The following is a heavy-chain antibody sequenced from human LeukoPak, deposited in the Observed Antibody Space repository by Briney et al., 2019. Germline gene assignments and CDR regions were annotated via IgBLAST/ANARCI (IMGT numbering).Heavy chain of an antibody. CDR3: ARVGYSSSWYYFDY. J-gene: IGHJ4*02. CDR2: INHSGST. V-gene: IGHV4-39*07. D-gene: IGHD6-13*01. CDR1: GDSISSGSYY. Sequence: SETLSLTCTVSGDSISSGSYYWSWIRQPPGKGLEWIGEINHSGSTNYNPSLKSRVTISVDTSKNQFSLKLSSVTAADTAVYYCARVGYSSSWYYFDYWGQGTLVTVSS.